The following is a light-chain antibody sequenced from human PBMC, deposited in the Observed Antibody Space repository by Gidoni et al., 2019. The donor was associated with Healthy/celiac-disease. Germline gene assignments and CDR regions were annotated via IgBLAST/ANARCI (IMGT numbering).Light chain of an antibody. J-gene: IGKJ1*01. CDR2: GAS. Sequence: EIVLTQSLGTLSLSPGERATLSCRASPSVSSSYLAWYQQKPGQAPRLLINGASSRTAGIPDGFSGSGSGTDFTLTISRMEPEDFAVYYCQQYGSSRKTFGQGTKVEIK. CDR3: QQYGSSRKT. CDR1: PSVSSSY. V-gene: IGKV3-20*01.